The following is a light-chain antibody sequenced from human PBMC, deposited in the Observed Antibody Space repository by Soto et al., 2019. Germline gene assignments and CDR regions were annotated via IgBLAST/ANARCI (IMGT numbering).Light chain of an antibody. Sequence: EIVLTQSPGTLSLSPGERATLSCRASQSLTNNYFALYQQKPGRALRLLIDGASTRATVIPDRFSGSGSGTDFTLTISRLEPEDVAVYYCQKYEAVVTFGQGTKVEI. CDR3: QKYEAVVT. CDR1: QSLTNNY. CDR2: GAS. V-gene: IGKV3-20*01. J-gene: IGKJ1*01.